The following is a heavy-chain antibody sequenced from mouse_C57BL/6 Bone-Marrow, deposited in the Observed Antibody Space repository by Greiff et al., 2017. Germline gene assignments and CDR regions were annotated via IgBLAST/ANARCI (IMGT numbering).Heavy chain of an antibody. CDR3: ARRPGRFAY. CDR2: IDPSDSYT. CDR1: GYTFTSYW. Sequence: VQLQQPGAELVKPGASVKLSCKASGYTFTSYWMQWVKQRPGQGLEWIGEIDPSDSYTNYNQKFKGKATLTLDTSSSTAYMQLISLTSEDSAVYYCARRPGRFAYWGQGTLVTVSA. D-gene: IGHD3-3*01. V-gene: IGHV1-50*01. J-gene: IGHJ3*01.